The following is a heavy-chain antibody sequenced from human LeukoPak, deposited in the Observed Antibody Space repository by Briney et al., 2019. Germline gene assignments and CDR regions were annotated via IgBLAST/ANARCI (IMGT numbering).Heavy chain of an antibody. CDR2: ISSSSSII. D-gene: IGHD3-9*01. CDR3: ARDLLLPPSHYDILTSSWYYGMDV. Sequence: PGGSLRLSCAASGFTFSSYNMNWVRQAPGKGLEWVSYISSSSSIIYYADSVKGRFTISRDNSKNTLYLQMNSLRAEDTAVYYCARDLLLPPSHYDILTSSWYYGMDVWGQGTTVTVSS. J-gene: IGHJ6*02. CDR1: GFTFSSYN. V-gene: IGHV3-48*01.